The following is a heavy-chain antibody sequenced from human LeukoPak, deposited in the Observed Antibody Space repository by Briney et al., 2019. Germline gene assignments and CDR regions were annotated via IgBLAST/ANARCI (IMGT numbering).Heavy chain of an antibody. CDR1: GFTFSTYS. CDR2: MSSSDDGR. D-gene: IGHD2-15*01. Sequence: GGSLRLSCAASGFTFSTYSMSWVRQAPGKGLEWVSAMSSSDDGRYYAASVRGRFTISRDTPRSTLYLQMNSLRAEDAAVYYCAKAPVTSCRGAFCYPFDYWGQGTLVTVSS. J-gene: IGHJ4*02. V-gene: IGHV3-23*01. CDR3: AKAPVTSCRGAFCYPFDY.